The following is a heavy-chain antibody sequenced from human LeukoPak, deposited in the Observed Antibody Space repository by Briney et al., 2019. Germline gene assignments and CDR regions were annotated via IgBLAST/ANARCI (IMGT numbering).Heavy chain of an antibody. CDR2: IIPIFGTA. Sequence: SVKVSCKASGGTFSSYAISWVRQAPGQGLEWMGGIIPIFGTANYAQKFQGRVTITADESTSTAYMELSSLRSEDTAVYYCARVRYSSSWYYYYYYMDVWGKGTTVTVSS. V-gene: IGHV1-69*13. J-gene: IGHJ6*03. CDR1: GGTFSSYA. D-gene: IGHD6-13*01. CDR3: ARVRYSSSWYYYYYYMDV.